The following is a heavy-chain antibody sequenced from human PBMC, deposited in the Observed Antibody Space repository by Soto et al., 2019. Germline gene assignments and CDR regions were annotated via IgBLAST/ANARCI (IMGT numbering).Heavy chain of an antibody. CDR3: ARGVATTTYYYYYYYMDV. Sequence: QVQLQQWGAGLLKPSETLSLTCAVYGGSFSGYYWSWIRQPPGKGLEWTGEINHSGSTNYNPSLKSRVTKSVDTSKNQLSLKLSSVTAADTAVYYCARGVATTTYYYYYYYMDVWGKGTTVTVSS. CDR1: GGSFSGYY. D-gene: IGHD5-12*01. V-gene: IGHV4-34*01. J-gene: IGHJ6*03. CDR2: INHSGST.